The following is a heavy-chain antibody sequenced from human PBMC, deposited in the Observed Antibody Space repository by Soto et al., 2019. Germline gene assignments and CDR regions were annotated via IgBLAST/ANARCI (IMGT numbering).Heavy chain of an antibody. CDR2: IIPLFHIS. V-gene: IGHV1-69*17. CDR1: GGTFSREA. Sequence: QVQLVQSGAEVKKPGSSVKVSCKASGGTFSREALSWVRQAPGQGLEWMGGIIPLFHISNSAQRFQGRVTISADQSTMTAYLDLRSLTYEDTAVYYCARGETSLRVWGQGTTVTVSS. CDR3: ARGETSLRV. J-gene: IGHJ6*02.